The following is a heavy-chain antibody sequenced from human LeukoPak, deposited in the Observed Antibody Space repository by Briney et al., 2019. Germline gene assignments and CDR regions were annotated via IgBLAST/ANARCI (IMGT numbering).Heavy chain of an antibody. CDR1: GYTFTSYG. J-gene: IGHJ4*02. V-gene: IGHV1-18*01. D-gene: IGHD6-19*01. Sequence: ASAKVSCKASGYTFTSYGISWVRHAPEQGLEWMGWISAYNGNTNYAQKLQGRVTMTTDTSTSTAYMELRSLRSDDTAVYYCARSDYIAVAGYFDYWGQGTLVTVSS. CDR3: ARSDYIAVAGYFDY. CDR2: ISAYNGNT.